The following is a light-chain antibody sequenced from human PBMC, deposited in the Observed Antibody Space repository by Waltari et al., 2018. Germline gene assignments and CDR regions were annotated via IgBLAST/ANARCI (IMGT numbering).Light chain of an antibody. Sequence: EIVLTQSPGTLSLSPGVRATLSCRASQRVSRTLAWYQQKPGQAPRLLIYGASTRATGIPERFSGGGSGTDFSLTISRLEPEDFAVYYCQHYVRLPVTFGQGTKVEIK. J-gene: IGKJ1*01. CDR1: QRVSRT. CDR2: GAS. V-gene: IGKV3-20*01. CDR3: QHYVRLPVT.